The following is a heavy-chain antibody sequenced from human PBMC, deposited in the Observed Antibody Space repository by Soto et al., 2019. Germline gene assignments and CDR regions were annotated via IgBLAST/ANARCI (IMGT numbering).Heavy chain of an antibody. CDR3: ARDLSYYDSSGYSPLGY. Sequence: ASVKVSCKASGYTFTSYYIHWVLQAPGQGLEWMGIINPSGGSTSYAQKFQGRVTMTRDTSTSTLYMELSSLRSEDTAVYYCARDLSYYDSSGYSPLGYWGQGTLVTVSS. CDR2: INPSGGST. V-gene: IGHV1-46*01. D-gene: IGHD3-22*01. CDR1: GYTFTSYY. J-gene: IGHJ4*02.